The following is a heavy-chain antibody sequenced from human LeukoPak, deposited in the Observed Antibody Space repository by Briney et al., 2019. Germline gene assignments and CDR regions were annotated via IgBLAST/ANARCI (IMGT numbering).Heavy chain of an antibody. J-gene: IGHJ4*02. V-gene: IGHV4-39*01. CDR3: ATHVYSSGWYFDY. CDR2: IHYSGST. D-gene: IGHD6-19*01. Sequence: SEALSLTCTVSADSIRSDSHYWGWIRQSPGKGLEWIGSIHYSGSTYYNPSLKSRVTISVDTPKNQFSLKLSSVTAADTAVYYCATHVYSSGWYFDYWGQGTLVTVSS. CDR1: ADSIRSDSHY.